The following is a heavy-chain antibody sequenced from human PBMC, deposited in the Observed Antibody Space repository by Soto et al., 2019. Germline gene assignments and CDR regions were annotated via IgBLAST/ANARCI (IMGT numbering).Heavy chain of an antibody. Sequence: GGSLRLSCAASGFTFSSYSMNWVRQAPGKGLEWVSYISSSSSTIYYADSVKGRFTISRDNAKNSLYLQMNSLRDEDTAVYYCARRLGVAVAGRYSLDYYYYGMDVWGQGTTVTVSS. V-gene: IGHV3-48*02. CDR2: ISSSSSTI. J-gene: IGHJ6*02. CDR1: GFTFSSYS. CDR3: ARRLGVAVAGRYSLDYYYYGMDV. D-gene: IGHD6-19*01.